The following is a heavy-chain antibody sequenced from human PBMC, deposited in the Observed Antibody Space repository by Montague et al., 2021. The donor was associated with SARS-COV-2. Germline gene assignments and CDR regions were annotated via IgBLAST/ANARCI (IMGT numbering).Heavy chain of an antibody. CDR2: IVPMFATA. D-gene: IGHD2-15*01. J-gene: IGHJ3*01. CDR3: ARGRDIVMNPGDQDPFDL. CDR1: GRMFSNFA. Sequence: SVKVSFKGYGRMFSNFAINWVRQAPGQGLEWVGGIVPMFATARYAQKFQGKVTINADESATTVLMELSSLTSDDTAVYYCARGRDIVMNPGDQDPFDLWGQGTMVTVSS. V-gene: IGHV1-69*13.